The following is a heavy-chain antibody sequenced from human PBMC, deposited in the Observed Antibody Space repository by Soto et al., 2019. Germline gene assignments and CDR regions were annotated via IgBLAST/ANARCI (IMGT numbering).Heavy chain of an antibody. CDR3: TTDLGSGWSLIFDY. CDR1: GFTFSNAW. Sequence: GGSLRLSCAASGFTFSNAWMSWVRQAPGKGLEWVGRIKSKTDGGTTDYAAPVKGRFTISRDDSKNTLYLQMNSLKTEDTAVYYCTTDLGSGWSLIFDYWGQGTLVTVSS. J-gene: IGHJ4*02. D-gene: IGHD6-19*01. V-gene: IGHV3-15*01. CDR2: IKSKTDGGTT.